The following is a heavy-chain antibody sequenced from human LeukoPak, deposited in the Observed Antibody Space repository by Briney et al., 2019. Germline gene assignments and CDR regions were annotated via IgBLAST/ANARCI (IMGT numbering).Heavy chain of an antibody. V-gene: IGHV1-2*02. CDR1: GYTFTGYY. D-gene: IGHD3-3*01. Sequence: GASVKASCKASGYTFTGYYMHWVRQAPGQGLEWMGWINPNSGGTNYAQKFQGRVTMTRDTSISTAYMELSRLRSDDTAVYYCARDRSWAIFGVVIMYYFDYWGQGTLVTVSS. CDR3: ARDRSWAIFGVVIMYYFDY. J-gene: IGHJ4*02. CDR2: INPNSGGT.